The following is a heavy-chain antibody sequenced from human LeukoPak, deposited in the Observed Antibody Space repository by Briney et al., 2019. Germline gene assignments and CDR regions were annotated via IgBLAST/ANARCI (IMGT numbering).Heavy chain of an antibody. J-gene: IGHJ5*02. CDR2: IYYSGST. D-gene: IGHD1-26*01. CDR1: GGSISSYN. CDR3: ARHDDSGSYHGTSFFP. Sequence: SETLSLSCTVSGGSISSYNWSWIRQPPGKGLEWIGYIYYSGSTNYNPPLQSRVTISVDTTKNQLSLKLSSVTAADTAMYYCARHDDSGSYHGTSFFPWGQGTLVTVSS. V-gene: IGHV4-59*08.